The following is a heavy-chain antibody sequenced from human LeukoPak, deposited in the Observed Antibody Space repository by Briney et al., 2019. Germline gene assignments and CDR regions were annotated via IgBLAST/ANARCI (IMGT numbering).Heavy chain of an antibody. Sequence: PGGSLRLSCAASGFTFSTSTMNWVRQAPGKGLEWVSSISSNNDYIYYADSVKGRFTISRDNAKNSLYLQMNSLRAEDTAVYYCARTSSPPDYYYYMDVWGKGTMVTVSS. CDR2: ISSNNDYI. V-gene: IGHV3-21*01. CDR1: GFTFSTST. J-gene: IGHJ6*03. D-gene: IGHD2/OR15-2a*01. CDR3: ARTSSPPDYYYYMDV.